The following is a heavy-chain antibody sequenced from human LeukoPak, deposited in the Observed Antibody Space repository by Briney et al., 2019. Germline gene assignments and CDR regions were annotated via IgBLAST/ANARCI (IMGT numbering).Heavy chain of an antibody. CDR1: GYSFNNYW. CDR3: ARYVNWNYEADS. CDR2: IYPGDSDT. D-gene: IGHD1-7*01. Sequence: GESLKISCQCSGYSFNNYWNGWVRQMPGTGLEWMGIIYPGDSDTRYSPSFQGQVSISADKSINTAYLQWSSLKASDTAMYYCARYVNWNYEADSWGQGTLVTVSS. V-gene: IGHV5-51*01. J-gene: IGHJ5*01.